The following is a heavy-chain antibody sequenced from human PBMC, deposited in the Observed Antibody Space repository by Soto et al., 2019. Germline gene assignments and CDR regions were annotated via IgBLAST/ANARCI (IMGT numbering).Heavy chain of an antibody. D-gene: IGHD5-12*01. J-gene: IGHJ5*02. V-gene: IGHV4-34*01. CDR1: GGSFSGYY. Sequence: PSETLSLTCGVYGGSFSGYYWSWIRQPPGKGLEWIGEINHSGSTNYNPSLKSRVTISVDTSKNQFSLKLSSVTAADTAVYYCARGESGYSGYANWFDPWGQGTLVTVSS. CDR2: INHSGST. CDR3: ARGESGYSGYANWFDP.